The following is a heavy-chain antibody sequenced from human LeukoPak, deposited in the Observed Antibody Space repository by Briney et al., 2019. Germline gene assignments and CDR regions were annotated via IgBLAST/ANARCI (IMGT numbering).Heavy chain of an antibody. CDR2: ISGDGSNR. CDR3: ARDISLHMDA. Sequence: GGSLRLSCAASGFTFSPYWIHWVRQAPGKGLMWVSIISGDGSNRRYADSVKGRFTISRDNAKNTLYLQMNSLRAEDTAVYYCARDISLHMDAWGQGTTVTVSS. V-gene: IGHV3-74*01. J-gene: IGHJ6*01. CDR1: GFTFSPYW.